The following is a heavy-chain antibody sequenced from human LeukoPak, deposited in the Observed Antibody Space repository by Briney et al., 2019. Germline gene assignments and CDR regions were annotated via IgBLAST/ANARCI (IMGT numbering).Heavy chain of an antibody. Sequence: GGSLRLSCAASGFTFSSYSMNWVRQAPGKGLEWVSSISSSSSYIYYADSVKGRFTISRDNARNSLYLQMNSLRAEDTAVYHCARAPLVLQYRWWFDPWGQGTLVIVSS. CDR3: ARAPLVLQYRWWFDP. D-gene: IGHD5-24*01. CDR1: GFTFSSYS. CDR2: ISSSSSYI. V-gene: IGHV3-21*01. J-gene: IGHJ5*02.